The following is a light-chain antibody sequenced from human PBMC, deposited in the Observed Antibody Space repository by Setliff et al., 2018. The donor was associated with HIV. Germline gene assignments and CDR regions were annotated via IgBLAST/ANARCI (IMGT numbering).Light chain of an antibody. J-gene: IGLJ1*01. V-gene: IGLV2-14*02. CDR2: EVT. Sequence: QSALAQPASVSGSPGQSITISCTGTSSDVGSYKLVSWYQQHPGKAPKVMIYEVTKRPSGVSNRFSGSKSANTASLTISGLQAEDEADYYCSSYTSGSTRVFGTGTKVTVL. CDR3: SSYTSGSTRV. CDR1: SSDVGSYKL.